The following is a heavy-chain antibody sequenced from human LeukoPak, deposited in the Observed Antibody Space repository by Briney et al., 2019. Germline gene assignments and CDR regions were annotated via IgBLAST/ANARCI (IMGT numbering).Heavy chain of an antibody. D-gene: IGHD3-10*01. V-gene: IGHV3-33*01. J-gene: IGHJ4*02. CDR1: GFTFSSYG. CDR2: IWSDGINK. Sequence: PGRSLRLSCAASGFTFSSYGMHWVRQAPPKGLEWVAVIWSDGINKYYADSVKGRFTISRDNSKNTLYLQMNSLRAEDTAVYSCATCNFDDSGTYALGYWGQGTLVTVSS. CDR3: ATCNFDDSGTYALGY.